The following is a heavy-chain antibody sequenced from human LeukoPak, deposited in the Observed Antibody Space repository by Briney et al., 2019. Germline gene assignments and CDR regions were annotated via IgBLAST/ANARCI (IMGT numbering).Heavy chain of an antibody. D-gene: IGHD5-24*01. J-gene: IGHJ5*02. CDR3: ARHTAEKYNWFDR. CDR2: ISYSGGS. CDR1: GDSIGSYY. V-gene: IGHV4-59*08. Sequence: PSETLPLTCAVSGDSIGSYYWSWIRQPPGKGLEYIGYISYSGGSNYNPSLKSRVTISIDTSKNHFSLQLSSVTAADTAVYYCARHTAEKYNWFDRWGQGTLVTVSS.